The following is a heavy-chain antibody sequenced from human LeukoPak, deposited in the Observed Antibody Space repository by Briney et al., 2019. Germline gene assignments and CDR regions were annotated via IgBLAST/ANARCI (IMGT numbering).Heavy chain of an antibody. CDR2: INHSGST. Sequence: SETLSLTCAVYGGSFSGYYWSWIRQPPGKGLEWIGEINHSGSTNYNPSLKSRVTTSVDASKDQFSLKLSSVTAADTAVYYCARGIQYSSGWYGARNWFDPWGQGTLVTVSS. V-gene: IGHV4-34*01. CDR1: GGSFSGYY. D-gene: IGHD6-19*01. J-gene: IGHJ5*02. CDR3: ARGIQYSSGWYGARNWFDP.